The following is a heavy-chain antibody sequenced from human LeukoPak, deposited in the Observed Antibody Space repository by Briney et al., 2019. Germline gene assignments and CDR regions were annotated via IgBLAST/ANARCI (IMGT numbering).Heavy chain of an antibody. J-gene: IGHJ4*02. CDR1: GGSFSTYY. D-gene: IGHD1-1*01. Sequence: SETLSLTCAVYGGSFSTYYWSWIRQAPGKGLEWIGEMDPSGITSYTPSLKSRVTIVGDPSKKQFSLKMTSVTAADTAVYYCARGRSRIQLLGYFDYWGQGTLVTVSS. CDR3: ARGRSRIQLLGYFDY. CDR2: MDPSGIT. V-gene: IGHV4-34*01.